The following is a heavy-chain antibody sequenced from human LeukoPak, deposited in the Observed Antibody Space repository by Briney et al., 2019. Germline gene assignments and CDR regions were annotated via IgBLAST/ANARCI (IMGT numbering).Heavy chain of an antibody. D-gene: IGHD3-22*01. CDR1: GFTFSSYA. CDR3: ARDGYDSSGYSIDY. CDR2: IYSGGST. J-gene: IGHJ4*02. V-gene: IGHV3-66*01. Sequence: GGSLRLSCAASGFTFSSYAMSWVRQAPGKGLEWVSVIYSGGSTYYADSVKGRFTISRDNSKNTLYLQMNSLRAEDTAVYYCARDGYDSSGYSIDYWGQGTLVTVSS.